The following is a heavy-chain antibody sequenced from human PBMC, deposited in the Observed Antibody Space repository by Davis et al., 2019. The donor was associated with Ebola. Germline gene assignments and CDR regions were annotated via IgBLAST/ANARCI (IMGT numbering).Heavy chain of an antibody. Sequence: MPSETLSLTCAVYGGSFSGYYWSWIRQPPGKGLEWIGEINHSGSTNYNPSLKSRVTISVDTSKNQFSLKLSSVTAADTAVYYCARGDWSRSDAFDIWGQGTMVTVSS. CDR2: INHSGST. D-gene: IGHD3-9*01. CDR3: ARGDWSRSDAFDI. J-gene: IGHJ3*02. V-gene: IGHV4-34*01. CDR1: GGSFSGYY.